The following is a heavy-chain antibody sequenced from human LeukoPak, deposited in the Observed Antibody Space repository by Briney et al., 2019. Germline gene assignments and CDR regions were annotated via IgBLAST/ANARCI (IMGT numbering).Heavy chain of an antibody. Sequence: SETLSLTCTVSGGSISSYYWSWIRQPPGKGLEWIGYIYYSGSTNYNPSLKSRVTISVDTSKNQFSLKLSSVTAADTAVYYCARDQNWFDPWGQGTLVTVSS. CDR3: ARDQNWFDP. CDR2: IYYSGST. CDR1: GGSISSYY. J-gene: IGHJ5*02. V-gene: IGHV4-59*01.